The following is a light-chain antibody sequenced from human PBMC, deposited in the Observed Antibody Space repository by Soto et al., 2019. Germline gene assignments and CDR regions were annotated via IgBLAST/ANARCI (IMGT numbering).Light chain of an antibody. CDR3: QKYNSAPL. CDR1: QGISNY. J-gene: IGKJ1*01. Sequence: DIQMTQSPSSLSASVGDRVTITCRASQGISNYLAWYQQKPGKVPKLLIYAASTLQSGVPSRFSGSGSGTDFTLTISSLQPGDVATYYCQKYNSAPLFGQGTKVDIK. CDR2: AAS. V-gene: IGKV1-27*01.